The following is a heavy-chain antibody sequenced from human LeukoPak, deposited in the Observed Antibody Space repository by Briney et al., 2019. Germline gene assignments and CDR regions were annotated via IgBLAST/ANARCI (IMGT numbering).Heavy chain of an antibody. CDR3: ARASSTGPPDY. Sequence: GGSLRLSCAASGFTFSSYGMHWVRQAPGKGLEYVSAITNNGGRTYYADSVKGRFTISRDNSKNTLYLQMGSVRVEDMAVYYCARASSTGPPDYWGQGTLVTVSS. D-gene: IGHD1-14*01. CDR2: ITNNGGRT. CDR1: GFTFSSYG. J-gene: IGHJ4*02. V-gene: IGHV3-64*02.